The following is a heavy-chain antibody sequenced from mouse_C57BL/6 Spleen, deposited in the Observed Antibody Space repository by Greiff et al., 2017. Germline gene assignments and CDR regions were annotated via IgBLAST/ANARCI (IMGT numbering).Heavy chain of an antibody. CDR1: GYTFTSYW. J-gene: IGHJ3*01. CDR2: IHPNSGST. V-gene: IGHV1-64*01. CDR3: ARSNYSNFLWFAY. D-gene: IGHD2-5*01. Sequence: QVQLKESGAELVKPGASVKLSCKASGYTFTSYWMHWVKQRPGQGLEWIGMIHPNSGSTNYNEKFKSKATLTVDTSSSTAYMQLSSLTSEDSAVYYCARSNYSNFLWFAYWGQGTLVTVSA.